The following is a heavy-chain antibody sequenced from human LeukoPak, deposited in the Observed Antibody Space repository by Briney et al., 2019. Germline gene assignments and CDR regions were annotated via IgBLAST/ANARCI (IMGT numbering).Heavy chain of an antibody. CDR2: IYYSGST. D-gene: IGHD1-26*01. CDR1: GGSISSYY. Sequence: SETLSLTCTVSGGSISSYYWSWIRQPPGKGLEWIGYIYYSGSTNYNPSLKSRVTISVDTSKNQFSLKLSSVTAADTAVYYCATVASGSYSYFDYWGQGTLVTVSS. V-gene: IGHV4-59*01. J-gene: IGHJ4*02. CDR3: ATVASGSYSYFDY.